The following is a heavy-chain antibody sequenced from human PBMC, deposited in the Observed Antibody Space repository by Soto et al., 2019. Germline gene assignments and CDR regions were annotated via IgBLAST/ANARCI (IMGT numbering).Heavy chain of an antibody. J-gene: IGHJ6*02. CDR3: ASPGETPYYYGMDV. CDR1: GGTFSSYA. V-gene: IGHV1-69*12. Sequence: QVQLVQSGAEVKKPGSSVKVSCKASGGTFSSYAISWVRQAPGQGLEWMGGIIPIFGTADYAQRFQGRVTITADDSTSTAYMELSSLRSEDTAVYYCASPGETPYYYGMDVWGQGTTVTVSS. CDR2: IIPIFGTA.